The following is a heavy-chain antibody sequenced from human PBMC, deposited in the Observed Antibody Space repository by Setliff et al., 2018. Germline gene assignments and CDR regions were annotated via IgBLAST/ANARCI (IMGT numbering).Heavy chain of an antibody. CDR3: VRVGYGGNPWYFDL. D-gene: IGHD5-12*01. CDR2: IGTSGDT. CDR1: GFIFRRYD. Sequence: LRLSCAASGFIFRRYDMQWVRQVAGKGLEWVSAIGTSGDTYYPDSLKGRFTIPREDTRNSLYLQMNSLRAGDSAVYYCVRVGYGGNPWYFDLWGRGTLVTVSS. J-gene: IGHJ2*01. V-gene: IGHV3-13*01.